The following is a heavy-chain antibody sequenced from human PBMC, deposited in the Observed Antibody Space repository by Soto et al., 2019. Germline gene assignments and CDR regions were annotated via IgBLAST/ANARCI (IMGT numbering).Heavy chain of an antibody. CDR1: GGSISSYY. D-gene: IGHD5-12*01. CDR3: ARASPNSGYDFAPLSRFDY. Sequence: SETLSLTCTVSGGSISSYYWSWIRQPPGKGLEWIGYIYYSGSTNYNPSLKSRVTISVDTSKNQFSLKLSSVTAADTAVYYCARASPNSGYDFAPLSRFDYWGQGTLVPVSS. CDR2: IYYSGST. J-gene: IGHJ4*02. V-gene: IGHV4-59*01.